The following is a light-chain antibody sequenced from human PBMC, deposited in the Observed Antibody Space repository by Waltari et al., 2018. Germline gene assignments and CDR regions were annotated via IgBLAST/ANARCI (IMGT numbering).Light chain of an antibody. J-gene: IGLJ1*01. CDR3: SSYTSSDTPV. V-gene: IGLV2-14*01. CDR2: DVS. CDR1: SSDVGGYNF. Sequence: QSALTQPASVSGSPGQSLTISCTGTSSDVGGYNFVPWYQQHPGKAPKLMIYDVSNRPSGVSNRFSGSKSGNTASLTISGLQAEDEADYYCSSYTSSDTPVFGTGTKVTVV.